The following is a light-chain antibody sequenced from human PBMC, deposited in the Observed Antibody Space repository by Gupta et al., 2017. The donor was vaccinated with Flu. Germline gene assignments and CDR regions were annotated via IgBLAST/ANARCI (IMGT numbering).Light chain of an antibody. CDR3: QQYGSSPHT. J-gene: IGKJ2*01. CDR1: QSASSTY. CDR2: GAS. V-gene: IGKV3-20*01. Sequence: GTLSLSPGESATLSCRASQSASSTYLAWYQQKPGQAPRLLIYGASSRATGIPDRFSGSGSGTDFTLTISRPEPEDSAVYYCQQYGSSPHTFGQGTKLEIK.